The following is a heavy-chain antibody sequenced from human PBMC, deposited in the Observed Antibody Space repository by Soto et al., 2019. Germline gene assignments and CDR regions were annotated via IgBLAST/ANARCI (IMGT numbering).Heavy chain of an antibody. V-gene: IGHV3-66*01. CDR3: ARDPPYHDYGDYSGVAFDI. Sequence: EVQLVESGGGLVQPGGSLRLSCAASGFTVSSNYMSWVRLAPGKGLEWVSVIYGGGSTSYADYVKGRFTIYRDNPKNKLYLQMNSLRAEDKAVYYCARDPPYHDYGDYSGVAFDIWGQGTMVTGSS. CDR2: IYGGGST. J-gene: IGHJ3*02. D-gene: IGHD4-17*01. CDR1: GFTVSSNY.